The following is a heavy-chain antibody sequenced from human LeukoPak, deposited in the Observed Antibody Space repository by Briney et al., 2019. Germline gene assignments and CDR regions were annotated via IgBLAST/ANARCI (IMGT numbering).Heavy chain of an antibody. V-gene: IGHV1-46*01. J-gene: IGHJ4*02. Sequence: ASVKVSCKASGYTFTSYFMVWVRQAPGEGLEWMGMINPSGGSTNYAQKFQGRVTMTRDTSTSTVYMELSSLRSDDTAVYYCARGLGYCSSTSCYSLGYWGQGTLVTVSS. D-gene: IGHD2-2*01. CDR3: ARGLGYCSSTSCYSLGY. CDR2: INPSGGST. CDR1: GYTFTSYF.